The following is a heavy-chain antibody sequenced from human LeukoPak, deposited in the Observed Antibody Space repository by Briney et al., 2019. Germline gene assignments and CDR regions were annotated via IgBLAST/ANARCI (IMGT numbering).Heavy chain of an antibody. D-gene: IGHD6-13*01. CDR1: GFTFSSYE. CDR3: AKPRSYSSSWSQPFDY. CDR2: FSGSGGST. J-gene: IGHJ4*02. V-gene: IGHV3-23*01. Sequence: PGGSLRLSCAASGFTFSSYEMNWVRQAPGKGLEWVSAFSGSGGSTYYADSVKGRFTISRDNSKNTLYLQMNSLRAEDTAVYYCAKPRSYSSSWSQPFDYWGQGTLVTVSS.